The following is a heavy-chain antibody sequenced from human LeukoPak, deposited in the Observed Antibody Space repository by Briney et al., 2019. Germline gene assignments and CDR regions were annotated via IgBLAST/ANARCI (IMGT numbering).Heavy chain of an antibody. CDR3: VSSLGGNDN. V-gene: IGHV3-23*01. Sequence: GGSLRLSCAASGFTFSTYAMNWVRQAPGKGLEWVSAIAGSGGATYYADSVKGRFTISRDNARNTLYLQMNSLRVEDTAVYYCVSSLGGNDNWGQGTLVSVSS. J-gene: IGHJ4*02. CDR2: IAGSGGAT. CDR1: GFTFSTYA.